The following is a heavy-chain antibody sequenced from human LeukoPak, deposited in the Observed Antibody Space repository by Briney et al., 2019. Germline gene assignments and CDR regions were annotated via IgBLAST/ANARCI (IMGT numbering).Heavy chain of an antibody. V-gene: IGHV1-18*04. CDR3: ARVRTRGVYAVGNWFDP. D-gene: IGHD2-8*01. CDR1: GYTFIAYY. CDR2: ISAYNGNT. J-gene: IGHJ5*02. Sequence: GASVKVSCKASGYTFIAYYLHWVRQAPGQGLEWMGWISAYNGNTNYAQKLQGRVTMTTDTSTSTAYMELRSLRSDDTAVYYCARVRTRGVYAVGNWFDPWGQGTLVTVSS.